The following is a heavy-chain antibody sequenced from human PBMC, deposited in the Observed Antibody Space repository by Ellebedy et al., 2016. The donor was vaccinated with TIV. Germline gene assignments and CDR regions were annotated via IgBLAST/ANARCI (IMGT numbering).Heavy chain of an antibody. CDR2: IVPLNNKA. CDR1: AGTFSNHA. CDR3: ARERGPGDIVVVGGAFDI. D-gene: IGHD2-15*01. J-gene: IGHJ3*02. V-gene: IGHV1-69*04. Sequence: ASVKVSCKTSAGTFSNHAVSWVRQAPGQGLEWVGRIVPLNNKANYAQKFQGRLTITADKSTSTAYMELSSLRSEDTAVYYCARERGPGDIVVVGGAFDIWGQGTMVTVSS.